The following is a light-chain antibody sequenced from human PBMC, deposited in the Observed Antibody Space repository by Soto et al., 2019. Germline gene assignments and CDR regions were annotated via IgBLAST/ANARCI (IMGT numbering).Light chain of an antibody. V-gene: IGKV1-13*02. CDR2: DAS. CDR1: QGISSN. Sequence: AIQLTQSPSSLSASVGDRVTITCRASQGISSNLAWYQQNPGKAPKVLIYDASSLESGVPSRFSGSGSGTDFTLTISSLQPEDFATYYCQQFTAYPFAFGGGTKVEI. J-gene: IGKJ4*01. CDR3: QQFTAYPFA.